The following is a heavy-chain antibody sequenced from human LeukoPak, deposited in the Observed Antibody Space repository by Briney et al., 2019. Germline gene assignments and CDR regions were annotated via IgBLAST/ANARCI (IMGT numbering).Heavy chain of an antibody. CDR1: GFKFDEYV. CDR2: INWNSGSI. V-gene: IGHV3-9*01. D-gene: IGHD3-10*01. J-gene: IGHJ4*02. Sequence: PGGSLRLSCEASGFKFDEYVMHWVRQAPGKGLEWVSGINWNSGSIDYADSVKGRFTISRDNAKNSLYLQMNSLRADDTAVYYCARERFHGSGAPKYDCWGQGTLVTVSS. CDR3: ARERFHGSGAPKYDC.